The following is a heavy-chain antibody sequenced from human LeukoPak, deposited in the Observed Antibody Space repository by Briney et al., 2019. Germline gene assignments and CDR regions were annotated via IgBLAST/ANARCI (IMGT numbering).Heavy chain of an antibody. CDR2: IKQDGSEK. J-gene: IGHJ5*02. CDR3: ARGGTTHRTNWFDP. V-gene: IGHV3-7*01. CDR1: GFTFSSYW. Sequence: GGSLRLSCAASGFTFSSYWMSWVRRAPGKGLEWVANIKQDGSEKYYVDSVKGRFTISRDNAKNSLYLQMNSLRAEDTAVYYCARGGTTHRTNWFDPWGQGTLVTVSS. D-gene: IGHD1-1*01.